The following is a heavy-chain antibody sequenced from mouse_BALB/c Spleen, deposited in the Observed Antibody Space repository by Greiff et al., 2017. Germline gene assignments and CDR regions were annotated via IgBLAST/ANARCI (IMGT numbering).Heavy chain of an antibody. D-gene: IGHD1-1*01. Sequence: QVQLQQPGAELVKPGASVKLSCKASGYTFTSYWMHWVKQRPGQGLEWIGEIDPSDSYTNYNQKFKGKATLTVDKSSSTAYMQLSSLTSEDSAVYYCARYGSRFAYWGQGTLVTVSA. CDR3: ARYGSRFAY. V-gene: IGHV1-69*02. CDR1: GYTFTSYW. CDR2: IDPSDSYT. J-gene: IGHJ3*01.